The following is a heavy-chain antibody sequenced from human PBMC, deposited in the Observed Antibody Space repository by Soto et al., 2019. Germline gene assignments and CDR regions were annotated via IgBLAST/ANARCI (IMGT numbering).Heavy chain of an antibody. CDR1: GYTFTSYG. J-gene: IGHJ4*02. V-gene: IGHV1-18*01. D-gene: IGHD4-17*01. CDR2: ISAYNGNT. Sequence: ASVKVSCKASGYTFTSYGISWVRQAPGQGLEWMGWISAYNGNTNYAQKLQGRVTMTTDTSTSTAYMELRSLRSDDTAVYYCARDPPRLRRPGKNDYWGKGTLVTVAS. CDR3: ARDPPRLRRPGKNDY.